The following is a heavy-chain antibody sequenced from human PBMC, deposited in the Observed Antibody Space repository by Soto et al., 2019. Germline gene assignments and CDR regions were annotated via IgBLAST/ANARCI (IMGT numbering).Heavy chain of an antibody. CDR2: IYYTGST. D-gene: IGHD2-2*01. CDR3: VRLVGNSWLAS. J-gene: IGHJ5*01. V-gene: IGHV4-59*08. CDR1: GGSVSSHY. Sequence: SETLSLTCTVSGGSVSSHYWSWIRQPPGKGLEWIGYIYYTGSTYYNPSLKSRITINPDPSNNQLSLQLNSVTPDDTAVYYCVRLVGNSWLASWGPGTLVTVSS.